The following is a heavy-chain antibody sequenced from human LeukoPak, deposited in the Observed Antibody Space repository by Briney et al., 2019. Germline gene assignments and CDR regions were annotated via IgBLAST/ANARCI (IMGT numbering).Heavy chain of an antibody. CDR1: GFTFSIYW. CDR3: ARDGTGSDYYYGLDV. D-gene: IGHD3-10*01. V-gene: IGHV3-30*02. J-gene: IGHJ6*02. CDR2: IQYDGSNK. Sequence: GGSLRLSCEASGFTFSIYWMTWVRQAPGKGLEWVAFIQYDGSNKFYADSVKGRFTISRDNSRSTLYLQMNSLRAEDTAVYYCARDGTGSDYYYGLDVWGQGTTVTVSS.